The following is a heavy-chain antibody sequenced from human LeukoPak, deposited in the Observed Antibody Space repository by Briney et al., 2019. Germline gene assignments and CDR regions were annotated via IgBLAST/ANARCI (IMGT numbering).Heavy chain of an antibody. CDR3: AKGLEDY. J-gene: IGHJ4*02. CDR2: ISWNSGSI. Sequence: GGSLRLSCAASGFTFDDYAMHWVRQAPGKGLEWVSGISWNSGSIGYADSVKGRFTISRDNAKNSLYLQMNSLRAEDTALYYCAKGLEDYWGQGTLATVSS. V-gene: IGHV3-9*01. CDR1: GFTFDDYA.